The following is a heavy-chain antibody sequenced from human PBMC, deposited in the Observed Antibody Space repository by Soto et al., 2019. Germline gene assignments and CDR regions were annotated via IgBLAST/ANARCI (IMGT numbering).Heavy chain of an antibody. J-gene: IGHJ4*02. D-gene: IGHD6-13*01. CDR3: ARDSSTWDYFDY. V-gene: IGHV1-18*04. CDR2: ISGSNGNT. CDR1: GDRFATCD. Sequence: GTSAKVTWEECGDRFATCDMSWVHQAPGQGLEWMGWISGSNGNTNHAQKFQGRVTMTTDTSTSTAYMELRSLRSDDTAVYYCARDSSTWDYFDYWGQGTLVTVSS.